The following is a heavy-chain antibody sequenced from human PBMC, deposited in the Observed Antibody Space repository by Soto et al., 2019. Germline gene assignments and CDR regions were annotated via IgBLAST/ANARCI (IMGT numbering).Heavy chain of an antibody. CDR3: ARDYPGGSYYDY. CDR2: INQDGSEK. CDR1: GFTFSSYE. V-gene: IGHV3-7*03. D-gene: IGHD1-26*01. J-gene: IGHJ4*02. Sequence: PGGSLRLSCAASGFTFSSYEMNWVRQAPGKGLEWVARINQDGSEKYYVDSVKGRFTISRDNAKNSLYLQMNSLRAEDTAVYYCARDYPGGSYYDYWGQGTLVTVSS.